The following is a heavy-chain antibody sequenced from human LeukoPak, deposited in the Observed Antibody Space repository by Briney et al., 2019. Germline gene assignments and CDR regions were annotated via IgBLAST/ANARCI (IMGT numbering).Heavy chain of an antibody. CDR1: GFTFSSCA. Sequence: TGGSLRLSCAASGFTFSSCAMSWVRQAPGKGLEWVSAISGSGGSTYYAGSVKGRFTISRDNSKNTLFLQMNSLRAEDTAVYYCAKGTYSSSPRDYWGRGTLVTVSS. CDR2: ISGSGGST. J-gene: IGHJ4*02. CDR3: AKGTYSSSPRDY. D-gene: IGHD6-6*01. V-gene: IGHV3-23*01.